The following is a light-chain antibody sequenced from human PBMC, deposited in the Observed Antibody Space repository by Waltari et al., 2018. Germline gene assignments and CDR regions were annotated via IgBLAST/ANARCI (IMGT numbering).Light chain of an antibody. Sequence: DIVLTQSPGTLALSPGERATLSCRARQTISSSSLAGSQQKPGQAPRLLLYGASKRATVIPERFSGSGSGADFTLSISRLEPEDFAVYYCHQYGTSPPYTFGQGTKLEIK. CDR1: QTISSSS. J-gene: IGKJ2*01. CDR3: HQYGTSPPYT. V-gene: IGKV3-20*01. CDR2: GAS.